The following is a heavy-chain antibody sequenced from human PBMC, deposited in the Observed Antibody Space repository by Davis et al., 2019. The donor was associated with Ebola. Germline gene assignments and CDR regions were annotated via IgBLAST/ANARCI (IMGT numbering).Heavy chain of an antibody. D-gene: IGHD3-9*01. CDR2: IYPSGST. J-gene: IGHJ4*02. CDR3: ASADLLTDIIDS. V-gene: IGHV4-4*07. Sequence: PSETLSLTCTVSGGSISRYFWSWIRQPPGKGLEWIGRIYPSGSTNYNPSLKSRVTMSLDKSKNQFYLKLRSVTAADTAVYYCASADLLTDIIDSWGQGSLVTVSS. CDR1: GGSISRYF.